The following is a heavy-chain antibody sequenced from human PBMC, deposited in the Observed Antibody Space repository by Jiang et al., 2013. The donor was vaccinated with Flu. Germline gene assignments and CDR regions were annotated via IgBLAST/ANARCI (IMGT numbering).Heavy chain of an antibody. D-gene: IGHD3-22*01. V-gene: IGHV2-70*11. CDR1: GFSLSTSGMC. CDR3: ARTPEVYYYDSSGYYQYYFDY. CDR2: IDWDDDK. J-gene: IGHJ4*02. Sequence: PTQTLTLTCTFSGFSLSTSGMCVSWIRQPPGKALEWLARIDWDDDKYYSTSLKTRLTISKDTSKNQVVLTMTNMDPVDTATYYCARTPEVYYYDSSGYYQYYFDYWGQGTLVTVSS.